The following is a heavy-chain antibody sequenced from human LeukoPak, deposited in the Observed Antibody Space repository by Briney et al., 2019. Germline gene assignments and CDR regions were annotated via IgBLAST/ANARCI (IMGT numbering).Heavy chain of an antibody. CDR3: ATVPAAIGLVATIPPRI. V-gene: IGHV3-53*01. J-gene: IGHJ3*02. CDR1: GFTVSSNY. Sequence: PGGSLRLSCAASGFTVSSNYMSWVRQAPGKGLEWVSVIYSGGSTYYADSVKGRFTISRDNSKNTLYLQMNSLRAEDTAVYYCATVPAAIGLVATIPPRIWGQGTMVTVSS. CDR2: IYSGGST. D-gene: IGHD2-2*02.